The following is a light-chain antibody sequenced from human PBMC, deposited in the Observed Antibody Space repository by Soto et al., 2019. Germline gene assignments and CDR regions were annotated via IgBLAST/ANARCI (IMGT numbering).Light chain of an antibody. V-gene: IGKV3-15*01. CDR1: QSVSSN. CDR3: QQHNNWPRT. CDR2: GAS. Sequence: EIVMTQSPATLSVSPGERATLSCRASQSVSSNLAWYQQKPGQAPRLLIYGASTRATGIPARFSGSGSGTEFTLTSSRLQSEDFAVYYCQQHNNWPRTFGQGTKVEI. J-gene: IGKJ1*01.